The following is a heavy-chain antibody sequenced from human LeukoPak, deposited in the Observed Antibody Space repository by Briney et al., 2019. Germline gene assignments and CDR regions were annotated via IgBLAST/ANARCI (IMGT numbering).Heavy chain of an antibody. CDR1: GGSISTSSYY. Sequence: SETLSLTCTVSGGSISTSSYYWGWVRQPPGKGLEWIGNIFYSGSTYYSPSLKSRVTISVDTSKNQFSLKLTSVTAADTAVYYCAKKDSGWDLNFFDYWGQGTLVTVSS. CDR3: AKKDSGWDLNFFDY. V-gene: IGHV4-39*01. CDR2: IFYSGST. D-gene: IGHD6-19*01. J-gene: IGHJ4*02.